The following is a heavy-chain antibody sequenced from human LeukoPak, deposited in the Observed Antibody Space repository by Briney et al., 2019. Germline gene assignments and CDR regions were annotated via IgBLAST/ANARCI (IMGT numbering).Heavy chain of an antibody. Sequence: TSETLSLTCAVSGGSISSSNWWSWVRQPPGKGLEWIGEIYHSGSTNYNPSLKSRVTISVDKSKNQFSLKLTSVTAADTAVYYCATDQVVGSTRYSWFDPWGQGTLVTVSS. D-gene: IGHD1-26*01. V-gene: IGHV4-4*02. CDR3: ATDQVVGSTRYSWFDP. CDR2: IYHSGST. CDR1: GGSISSSNW. J-gene: IGHJ5*02.